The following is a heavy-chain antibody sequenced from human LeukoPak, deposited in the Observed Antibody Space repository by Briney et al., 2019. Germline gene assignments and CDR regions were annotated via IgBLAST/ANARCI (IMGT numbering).Heavy chain of an antibody. J-gene: IGHJ4*02. CDR2: IYYSGST. CDR1: GGSISSSSYY. V-gene: IGHV4-39*07. D-gene: IGHD3-10*01. CDR3: ARSSGDTYYYGSGSLYFDY. Sequence: SETLSLTCTVSGGSISSSSYYWGWIRQPPGKGLEWIGSIYYSGSTYYNPSLKSRVTISVDTSKNQFSLKLSSVTAADTAVYYCARSSGDTYYYGSGSLYFDYWGQGTLVTVSS.